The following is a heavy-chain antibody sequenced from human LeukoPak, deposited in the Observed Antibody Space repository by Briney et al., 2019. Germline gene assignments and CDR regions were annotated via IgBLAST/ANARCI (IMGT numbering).Heavy chain of an antibody. V-gene: IGHV4-59*01. CDR2: VYYNGIT. J-gene: IGHJ4*02. D-gene: IGHD1-14*01. CDR1: GVQINTYL. CDR3: AGQLGATTFH. Sequence: AGTLYLTWTVSGVQINTYLWSWVRQPPGKGLEWIGYVYYNGITKYNPSPKSRGSISLRTSNNQFSLRPISLTAAETAVYSCAGQLGATTFHWGQGTLVTVSS.